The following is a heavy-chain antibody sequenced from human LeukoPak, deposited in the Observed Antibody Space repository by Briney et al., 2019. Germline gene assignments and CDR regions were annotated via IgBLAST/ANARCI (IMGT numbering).Heavy chain of an antibody. J-gene: IGHJ4*02. D-gene: IGHD6-13*01. V-gene: IGHV3-23*01. CDR1: GFTFSSYA. CDR3: AKDTSSSWFFDY. CDR2: ISGSGGST. Sequence: GGSLRLSCEASGFTFSSYAMSWVRQAPGKGLEWVSAISGSGGSTYYADSVKGRFTTSRDNSKNTLYLQMNSLRAEDTAVYYCAKDTSSSWFFDYWGQGTLVTVSS.